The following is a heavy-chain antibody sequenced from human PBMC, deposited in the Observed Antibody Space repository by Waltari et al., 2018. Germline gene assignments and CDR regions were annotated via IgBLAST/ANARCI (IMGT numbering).Heavy chain of an antibody. J-gene: IGHJ5*02. CDR1: GSPFTSSD. Sequence: QVQLVQSGAEVKKPGASVKVSCKASGSPFTSSDITSVRQATGQGLEWMGWMNPNSGNTGYAQKFQGRVTMTRNTSISTAYMELSSLRSEDTAVYYCARDIAAAGFDPWGQGTLVTVSS. V-gene: IGHV1-8*01. CDR2: MNPNSGNT. D-gene: IGHD6-13*01. CDR3: ARDIAAAGFDP.